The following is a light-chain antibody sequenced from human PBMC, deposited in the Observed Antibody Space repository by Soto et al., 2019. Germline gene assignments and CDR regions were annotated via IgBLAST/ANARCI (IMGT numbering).Light chain of an antibody. CDR3: QQFGSSPPFT. V-gene: IGKV3-20*01. CDR2: AAS. CDR1: QSISSSL. J-gene: IGKJ2*01. Sequence: EIVLTQSPGTLSLSPGDTATLSCRASQSISSSLLAWYQQTSAQAPRLLIYAASSRATGVPDRFSGGGSGTDFTLTIRRLEPEDFAVYYCQQFGSSPPFTFGQGTKVDIK.